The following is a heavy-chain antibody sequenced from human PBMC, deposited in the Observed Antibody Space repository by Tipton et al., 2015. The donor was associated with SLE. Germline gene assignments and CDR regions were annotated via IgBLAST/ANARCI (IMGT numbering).Heavy chain of an antibody. CDR2: IYSGGNT. J-gene: IGHJ1*01. CDR1: GFTVSSNY. CDR3: ARETGGYCSSSSCYKGEYFQH. Sequence: GSLRLSCAASGFTVSSNYMSWVRQAPGKGLEWVSVIYSGGNTYYADSVKGRFTISRDNSKNTLYLQMNSLRAEDTAVYYCARETGGYCSSSSCYKGEYFQHWGQGTLVIVSS. V-gene: IGHV3-66*02. D-gene: IGHD2-2*02.